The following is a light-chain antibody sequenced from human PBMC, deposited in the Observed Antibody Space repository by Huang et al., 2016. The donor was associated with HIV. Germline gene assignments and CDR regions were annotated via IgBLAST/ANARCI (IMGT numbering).Light chain of an antibody. V-gene: IGKV1-39*01. CDR1: QNISRY. CDR2: AAI. CDR3: QQSDKTPRT. J-gene: IGKJ2*01. Sequence: DIQMTQSPSSLSAFIGDRFIISCRASQNISRYLNWYQQKPGKAPKRLIYAAISLQGGVPSRFSGSGSGTDFTLTITNLQPEDSATYYCQQSDKTPRTFGQGTKLEIK.